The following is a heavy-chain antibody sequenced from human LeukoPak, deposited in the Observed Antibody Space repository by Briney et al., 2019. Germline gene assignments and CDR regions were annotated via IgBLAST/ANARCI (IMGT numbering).Heavy chain of an antibody. J-gene: IGHJ5*02. D-gene: IGHD4-17*01. CDR3: ARVPYGDHAWFDP. CDR2: IIPIFGTA. CDR1: GGTFSSYA. V-gene: IGHV1-69*05. Sequence: GASVKVSCKASGGTFSSYAISWVRQAPGQGLEWMGGIIPIFGTANYAQKFQGRVTITTDESTSTAYMELSSLRSEDTAVYYCARVPYGDHAWFDPWGQGTLVTVSS.